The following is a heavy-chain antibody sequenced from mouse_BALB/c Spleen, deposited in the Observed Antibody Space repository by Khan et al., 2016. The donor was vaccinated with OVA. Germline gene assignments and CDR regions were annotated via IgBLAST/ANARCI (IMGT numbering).Heavy chain of an antibody. CDR2: INPSTGYT. CDR3: ARRGLRWDFDY. D-gene: IGHD1-1*01. V-gene: IGHV1-7*01. CDR1: GYTFINYW. Sequence: QVQLKQSGAELAKPGASVKMSCKASGYTFINYWILWVKQRPGQGLEWLGYINPSTGYTEYNQNFKDKATLTADQSSSTAYMQLSSLTYEDSAVYYCARRGLRWDFDYWGQGTTLTVSS. J-gene: IGHJ2*01.